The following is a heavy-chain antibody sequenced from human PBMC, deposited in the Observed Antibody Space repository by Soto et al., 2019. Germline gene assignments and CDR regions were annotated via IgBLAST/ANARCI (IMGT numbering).Heavy chain of an antibody. J-gene: IGHJ5*02. CDR1: GGSISSYY. V-gene: IGHV4-59*01. CDR2: IHNTGTS. CDR3: ARAPQLLRDDNWFDP. D-gene: IGHD5-12*01. Sequence: QVQLQESGPGSVKPSETLSLTCTVSGGSISSYYWSWLRQPPGKGLQWLGNIHNTGTSTYNPSLKSRVDISLATSNNQFSLRLTSMTTADTAVYYCARAPQLLRDDNWFDPWGQGTLVTVAS.